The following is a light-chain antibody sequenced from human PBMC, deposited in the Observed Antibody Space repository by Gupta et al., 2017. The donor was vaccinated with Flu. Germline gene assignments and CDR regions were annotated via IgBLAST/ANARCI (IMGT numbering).Light chain of an antibody. CDR3: QQYYSYPFT. CDR2: AAS. J-gene: IGKJ3*01. CDR1: QGISSY. V-gene: IGKV1-8*01. Sequence: RMTQSPSSFSASTGDRVTITCRSSQGISSYLAWYQQKPGKAPKLLIYAASTLQSGVPSRFSGSGSGTDFTLTISCLQSEDFATYYCQQYYSYPFTFGPGTKVDIK.